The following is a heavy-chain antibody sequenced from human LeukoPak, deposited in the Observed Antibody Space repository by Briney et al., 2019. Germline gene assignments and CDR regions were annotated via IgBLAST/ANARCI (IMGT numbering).Heavy chain of an antibody. J-gene: IGHJ4*02. D-gene: IGHD4-17*01. V-gene: IGHV3-21*01. Sequence: GGSLRLSCAASGFTFSSYSMNWVRQAPGKGLEWVSSISSSSSYIYYADSVKGRFTISRDNAKNSLYLQMNSLSAEDTAVYYCARVEAAYGDYVAFDYWGQGTLVTVSS. CDR1: GFTFSSYS. CDR3: ARVEAAYGDYVAFDY. CDR2: ISSSSSYI.